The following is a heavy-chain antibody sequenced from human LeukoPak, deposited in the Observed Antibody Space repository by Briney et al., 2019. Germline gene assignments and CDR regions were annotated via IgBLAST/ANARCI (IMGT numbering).Heavy chain of an antibody. CDR1: GYSISSGYY. Sequence: PSETLSLTCTVSGYSISSGYYWGWIRQPPGKGLEWIGYIYYSGSTNYNPSLKSRVTISVDTSKNQFSLKLSSVTAADTAVYYCARAGNRMTTVTRLRHFDYWGQGTLVTVSS. J-gene: IGHJ4*02. D-gene: IGHD4-17*01. CDR2: IYYSGST. CDR3: ARAGNRMTTVTRLRHFDY. V-gene: IGHV4-61*01.